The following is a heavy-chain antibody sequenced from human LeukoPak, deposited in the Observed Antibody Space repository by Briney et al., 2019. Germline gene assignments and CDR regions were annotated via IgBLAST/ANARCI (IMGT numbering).Heavy chain of an antibody. Sequence: ASVTVSCKASGYTFTGYYMHWVLQAPGQGLEWMGWISVYNGNTNYAQMLQGRVTMTTDTSTSTAYMELRSLRTDDTAVYYCARDRGRTVVTPGPFSSDYWGQGTLVTVSS. D-gene: IGHD4-23*01. J-gene: IGHJ4*02. CDR1: GYTFTGYY. CDR3: ARDRGRTVVTPGPFSSDY. CDR2: ISVYNGNT. V-gene: IGHV1-18*04.